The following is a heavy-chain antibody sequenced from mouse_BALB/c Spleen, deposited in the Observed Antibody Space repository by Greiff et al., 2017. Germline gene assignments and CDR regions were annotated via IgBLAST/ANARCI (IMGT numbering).Heavy chain of an antibody. CDR1: GFTFSDYY. J-gene: IGHJ2*01. Sequence: EVKLMESGGGLVKPGGSLNLSCAAPGFTFSDYYLYWVRQTPEKRLEWVATISDGGSYTYYPDSVKGRFTISRDNAKNNLYLQMSSLKSEDTAMYYCARAGYYDNYFDYWGQGTTLTVSS. CDR3: ARAGYYDNYFDY. V-gene: IGHV5-4*02. CDR2: ISDGGSYT. D-gene: IGHD2-4*01.